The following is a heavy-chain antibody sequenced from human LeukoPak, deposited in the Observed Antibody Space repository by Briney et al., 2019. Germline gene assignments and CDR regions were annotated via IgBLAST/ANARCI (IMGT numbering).Heavy chain of an antibody. J-gene: IGHJ5*02. V-gene: IGHV4-4*07. CDR2: IYISGST. CDR1: GGSISSYY. Sequence: SETLSLTCTVSGGSISSYYWSWLRQPAGKGLEWIGRIYISGSTNYNPSLKSRVTMSVDTSKNQFSLRLSSVTAADTAVYYCAREDDYYDSSGYYYGWFDPWGQGTLVTVSS. D-gene: IGHD3-22*01. CDR3: AREDDYYDSSGYYYGWFDP.